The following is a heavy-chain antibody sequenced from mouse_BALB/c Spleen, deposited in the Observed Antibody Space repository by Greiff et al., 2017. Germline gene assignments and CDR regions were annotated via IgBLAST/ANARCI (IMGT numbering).Heavy chain of an antibody. CDR1: GFTFSDYY. V-gene: IGHV5-4*02. D-gene: IGHD2-4*01. Sequence: DVKLQESGGGLVKPGGSLKLSCAASGFTFSDYYMYWVRQTPEKRLEWVATISDGGSYTYYPDSVKGRFTISRDNAKNNLYLQMSSLKSEDTAMYYCARGGDYDYFDYWGQGTTLTVSS. CDR2: ISDGGSYT. J-gene: IGHJ2*01. CDR3: ARGGDYDYFDY.